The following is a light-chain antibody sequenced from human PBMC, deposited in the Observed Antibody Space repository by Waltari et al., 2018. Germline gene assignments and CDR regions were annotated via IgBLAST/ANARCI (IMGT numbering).Light chain of an antibody. CDR3: QTWGTGTHVV. V-gene: IGLV4-69*01. Sequence: QPELTQSPSASASMGASVKPTCILSSWPSSYAIAWPPQQPQKGPRYLMKLNSDGSHNRGDGIPDRFSGSSSGAERYLTISSLQSEDEADYYCQTWGTGTHVVFGGGTKLTVL. CDR2: LNSDGSH. J-gene: IGLJ2*01. CDR1: SWPSSYA.